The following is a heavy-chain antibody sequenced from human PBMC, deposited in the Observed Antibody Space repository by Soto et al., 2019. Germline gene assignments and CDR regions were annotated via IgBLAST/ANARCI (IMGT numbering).Heavy chain of an antibody. J-gene: IGHJ5*02. CDR1: GGSISSSSYY. CDR2: IFYSGNT. CDR3: ARHQSHSSSYVDP. V-gene: IGHV4-39*01. Sequence: PSETLSLTCTVSGGSISSSSYYWGWIRQPPGKGLEWIGSIFYSGNTYYNPSLKSRVTISVDTSKNQFSLKLSSVTAADTAAYYCARHQSHSSSYVDPWGQGTLVTVPQ. D-gene: IGHD6-13*01.